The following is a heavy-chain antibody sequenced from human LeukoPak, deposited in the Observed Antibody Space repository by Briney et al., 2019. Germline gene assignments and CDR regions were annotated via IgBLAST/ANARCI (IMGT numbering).Heavy chain of an antibody. J-gene: IGHJ4*02. CDR1: GGSISSGGYY. CDR3: AREGGPYRPLDY. V-gene: IGHV4-31*03. CDR2: IYYSGST. Sequence: SETLSLTCTVSGGSISSGGYYWSRIRQHPGKGLEWIGYIYYSGSTYYNPSLKSRVTISVDTSKNQFSLKLSSVTAADTAVYYCAREGGPYRPLDYSGQGTLVTVAS.